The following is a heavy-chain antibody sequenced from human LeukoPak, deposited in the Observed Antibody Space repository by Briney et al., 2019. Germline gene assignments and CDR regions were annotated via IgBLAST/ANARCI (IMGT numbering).Heavy chain of an antibody. Sequence: SSETLSLTCTVSDDSITIYYWTWIRQPPGKGLEWIGYIDHTGSTNYNPSLNSRVTISRDTSKNHFSLKLSSVTAADTAVYYCARGFSVVRGPGGYWFDPWGQGTLVTVSS. D-gene: IGHD3-10*01. J-gene: IGHJ5*02. CDR2: IDHTGST. V-gene: IGHV4-59*12. CDR3: ARGFSVVRGPGGYWFDP. CDR1: DDSITIYY.